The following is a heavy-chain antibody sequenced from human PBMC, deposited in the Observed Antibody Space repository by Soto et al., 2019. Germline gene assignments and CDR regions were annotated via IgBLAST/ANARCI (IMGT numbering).Heavy chain of an antibody. J-gene: IGHJ4*02. D-gene: IGHD2-8*02. CDR2: LYNSGST. Sequence: SETLSLTCTVSGGSVSSGSYYWTWIRQPPGKGLEWIGCLYNSGSTNYNPALKSRATISVDTSKNQFSLRLSSVTAADTAVYYCARDKITGLFDYWGQGTLVTVSS. CDR3: ARDKITGLFDY. CDR1: GGSVSSGSYY. V-gene: IGHV4-61*01.